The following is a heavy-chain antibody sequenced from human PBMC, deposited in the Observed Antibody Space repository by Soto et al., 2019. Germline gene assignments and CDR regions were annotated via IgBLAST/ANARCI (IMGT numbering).Heavy chain of an antibody. CDR3: PIRSVLVVAIFDL. V-gene: IGHV4-34*01. J-gene: IGHJ2*01. D-gene: IGHD2-15*01. Sequence: QVQLQQWGAGLLKPSETLSLTCAVYGGSFSGYYWSWIRQPQGKGLEWIGEVNHSGSTNYNTSLKNRVTISVDTAKNQFSLKLSSVTAADTAVYYCPIRSVLVVAIFDLWGRGTLVTVSS. CDR1: GGSFSGYY. CDR2: VNHSGST.